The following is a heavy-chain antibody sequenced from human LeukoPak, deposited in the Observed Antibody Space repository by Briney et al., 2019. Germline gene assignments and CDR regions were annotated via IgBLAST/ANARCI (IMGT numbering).Heavy chain of an antibody. V-gene: IGHV1-3*01. CDR3: ARVLGLWFGELLGY. J-gene: IGHJ4*02. D-gene: IGHD3-10*01. CDR2: INAGNGNT. Sequence: GASVKVSCKASGYTFTSYAMHWVRQAPGQRLEWMGWINAGNGNTKYSQKFQGRVTITRDTSASTAYMELSSLRSEDTAVYYCARVLGLWFGELLGYWGQGTLVTVSS. CDR1: GYTFTSYA.